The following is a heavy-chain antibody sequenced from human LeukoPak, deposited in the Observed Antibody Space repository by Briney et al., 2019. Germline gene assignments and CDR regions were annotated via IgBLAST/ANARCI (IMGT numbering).Heavy chain of an antibody. CDR2: IIPIFGTA. CDR3: ALRDIVVVPSWFDP. Sequence: GASVKVSCKASGYTFTSYGISWVRQAPGQGLEWMGGIIPIFGTANYAQKFQGRVTITTDESTSTAYMELSSLRSEDTAVYYCALRDIVVVPSWFDPWGQGTLVTVSS. J-gene: IGHJ5*02. V-gene: IGHV1-69*05. CDR1: GYTFTSYG. D-gene: IGHD2-2*01.